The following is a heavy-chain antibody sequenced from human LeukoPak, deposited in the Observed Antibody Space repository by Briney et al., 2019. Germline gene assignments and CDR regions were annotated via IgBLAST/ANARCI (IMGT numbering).Heavy chain of an antibody. CDR2: ISGSGGST. CDR1: GFTFSSYA. CDR3: AKDSTNGRGLVVVIPYYFDY. V-gene: IGHV3-23*01. J-gene: IGHJ4*02. D-gene: IGHD3-22*01. Sequence: GGSLRLSCAASGFTFSSYAMSWVRQAPGKGLEWVSAISGSGGSTCYPDSFVKGRFTISRDNSKNTLYLQMNSLRAEDTAVYYCAKDSTNGRGLVVVIPYYFDYWGQGTLVTVSS.